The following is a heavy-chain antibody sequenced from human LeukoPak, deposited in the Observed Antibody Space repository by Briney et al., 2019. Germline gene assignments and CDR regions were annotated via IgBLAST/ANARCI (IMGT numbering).Heavy chain of an antibody. V-gene: IGHV3-74*01. CDR3: ARADIVVVPAATQVYYYYGMDV. CDR1: GFTFSSYW. Sequence: GGSLRLSCAASGFTFSSYWMHWVRQAPGKGLVWVSRINSDGSSTSYADSVKGRFTISRDNAKNTLYLQMNSLRAEDTAVYYCARADIVVVPAATQVYYYYGMDVWGQGTTVTVSS. CDR2: INSDGSST. D-gene: IGHD2-2*01. J-gene: IGHJ6*02.